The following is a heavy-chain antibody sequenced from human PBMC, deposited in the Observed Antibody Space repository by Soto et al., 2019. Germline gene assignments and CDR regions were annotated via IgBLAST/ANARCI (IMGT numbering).Heavy chain of an antibody. J-gene: IGHJ4*02. CDR3: ASYPPTIPSAGREDY. CDR1: GYTFTSYG. CDR2: ISAYNGNT. D-gene: IGHD6-13*01. Sequence: QVQLVQSGAEVKKPGASVKVSCKASGYTFTSYGISWVRQAPGQGLEWMGWISAYNGNTNYAQKLQGRVTMTTDTSTSTAYMELRSLRSDDTAVSSCASYPPTIPSAGREDYWAQGTLVTVSS. V-gene: IGHV1-18*01.